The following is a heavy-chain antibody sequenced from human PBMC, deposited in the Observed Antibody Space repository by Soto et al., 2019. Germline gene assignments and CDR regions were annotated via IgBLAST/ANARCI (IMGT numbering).Heavy chain of an antibody. CDR2: INAGNGNT. V-gene: IGHV1-3*05. J-gene: IGHJ4*02. CDR3: ARPRTYNWNDPFDY. Sequence: QVQLVQSGAEEKKPGASVKVSCKASGYTFTSYAMHWVRQAPGQRLEWMGWINAGNGNTKYSQKFQGRVTITRDTSASTAYMELRSLRSEDTAVYYCARPRTYNWNDPFDYWGQGTLVTVSS. D-gene: IGHD1-20*01. CDR1: GYTFTSYA.